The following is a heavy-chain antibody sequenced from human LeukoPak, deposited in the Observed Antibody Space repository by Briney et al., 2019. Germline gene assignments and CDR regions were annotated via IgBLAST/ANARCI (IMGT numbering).Heavy chain of an antibody. CDR3: ARAPYDSSGYPLYYFDY. J-gene: IGHJ4*02. CDR1: GGSISSYY. Sequence: SETLSLTCTVSGGSISSYYWSWIRQPAGKGLEWIGRLFTSGSTNYNPALKSRVTMSVDTSKNQFSLKLSSVTAADTAVYYCARAPYDSSGYPLYYFDYWGQGTLVTVSS. D-gene: IGHD3-22*01. CDR2: LFTSGST. V-gene: IGHV4-4*07.